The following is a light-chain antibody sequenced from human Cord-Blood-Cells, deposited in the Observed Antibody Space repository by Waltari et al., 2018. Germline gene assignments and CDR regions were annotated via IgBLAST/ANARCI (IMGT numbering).Light chain of an antibody. Sequence: EIVMTQSTATLSVSPGDRATLSCRASQSVSSNLAWYQQKPGQAPRLLIYGASTRATGIPASFSGSGSGTEFTLTISSLQSEDSAVYYCQQYNNWPFTFGPGTKVDIK. CDR1: QSVSSN. CDR3: QQYNNWPFT. V-gene: IGKV3-15*01. J-gene: IGKJ3*01. CDR2: GAS.